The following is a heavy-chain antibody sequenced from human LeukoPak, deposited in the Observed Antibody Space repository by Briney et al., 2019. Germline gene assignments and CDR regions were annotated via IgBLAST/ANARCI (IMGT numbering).Heavy chain of an antibody. CDR2: ISGSGGST. V-gene: IGHV3-23*01. CDR1: GFTFSSYA. CDR3: AKDGDFWSGYYPNWFDP. Sequence: GGSLRLSCAASGFTFSSYAMSGVRQSPGKGLEWVSAISGSGGSTYYADSVKGRFTISRDNSKNTLYLQMNSLRAEDTAVYYCAKDGDFWSGYYPNWFDPWGQGTLVTVSP. J-gene: IGHJ5*02. D-gene: IGHD3-3*01.